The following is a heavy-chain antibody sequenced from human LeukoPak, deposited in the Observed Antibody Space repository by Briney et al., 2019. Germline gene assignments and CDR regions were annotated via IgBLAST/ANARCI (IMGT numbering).Heavy chain of an antibody. CDR3: ARGQDDYSSFYTWFDP. CDR1: GGSISSGGYY. Sequence: SETLSLTCTVSGGSISSGGYYWSWIRQHPGKGLEWIGYIYYSGNTYYSPSLKSRLTISIETSKNQFSRKLRSVTAADTAVYYCARGQDDYSSFYTWFDPWGQGTLVTVSS. J-gene: IGHJ5*02. D-gene: IGHD4-11*01. CDR2: IYYSGNT. V-gene: IGHV4-31*03.